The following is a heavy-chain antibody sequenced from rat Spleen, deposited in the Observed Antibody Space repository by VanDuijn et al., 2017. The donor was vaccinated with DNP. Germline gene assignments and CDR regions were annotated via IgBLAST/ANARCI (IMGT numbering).Heavy chain of an antibody. CDR2: ILSDGFST. Sequence: EVRLVESGGGLVQPGRSLKLSCAASGFTFSDLNMAWFPRAPRKGLEGVATILSDGFSTYYRDSVRDRFTFSRDNAEGTLYLQMDSLRSEDTATYYCARHRLYNNLFDYWGQGVMVTVSS. D-gene: IGHD1-10*01. V-gene: IGHV5-7*01. CDR1: GFTFSDLN. CDR3: ARHRLYNNLFDY. J-gene: IGHJ2*01.